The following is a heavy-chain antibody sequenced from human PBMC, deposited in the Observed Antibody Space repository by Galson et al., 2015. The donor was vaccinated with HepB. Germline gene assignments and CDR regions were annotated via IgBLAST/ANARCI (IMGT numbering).Heavy chain of an antibody. CDR3: VRGHISRFLDWSFDY. D-gene: IGHD3-3*01. CDR1: GFTFSSYA. CDR2: ISSNGGST. V-gene: IGHV3-64*02. Sequence: SLRLSCAAPGFTFSSYAMHWVRQTPGKGLEHLSLISSNGGSTYYADSLKGRITVSRDNSKNTLYLQMGSLRADDTAVYYCVRGHISRFLDWSFDYWGQGTLVTVSS. J-gene: IGHJ4*02.